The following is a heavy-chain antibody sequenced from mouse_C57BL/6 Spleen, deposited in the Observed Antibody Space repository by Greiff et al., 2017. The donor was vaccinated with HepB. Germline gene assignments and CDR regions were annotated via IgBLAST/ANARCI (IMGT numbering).Heavy chain of an antibody. CDR3: TRGFTTVVAEDY. V-gene: IGHV1-15*01. CDR2: IDPETGGT. Sequence: QVHVKQSGAELVRPGASVTLSCKASGYTFTDYEMHWVKQTPVHGLEWIGAIDPETGGTAYNQKFKGKAILTADKSSSTAYMELRSLTSEDSAVYYCTRGFTTVVAEDYWGQGTTLTVSS. CDR1: GYTFTDYE. D-gene: IGHD1-1*01. J-gene: IGHJ2*01.